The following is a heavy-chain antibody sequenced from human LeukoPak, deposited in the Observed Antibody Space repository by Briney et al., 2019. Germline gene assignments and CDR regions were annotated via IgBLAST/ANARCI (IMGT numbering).Heavy chain of an antibody. CDR3: ATLPRGHLFDS. Sequence: ASVQVSCKLSGDTPTELSMHWVRQSPGKGLEWMGGFVPEDGETIYAQKFQGRVTMTEDTSTDTAYMELSSLRSDDTAVYFCATLPRGHLFDSWGQGTLVTVSS. J-gene: IGHJ4*02. D-gene: IGHD3-10*01. CDR2: FVPEDGET. CDR1: GDTPTELS. V-gene: IGHV1-24*01.